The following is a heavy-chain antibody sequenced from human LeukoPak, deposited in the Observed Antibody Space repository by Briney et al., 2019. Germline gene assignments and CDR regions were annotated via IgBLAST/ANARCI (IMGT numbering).Heavy chain of an antibody. CDR3: AKGPNYFDY. V-gene: IGHV3-74*01. CDR1: GFSFSNYW. Sequence: PGGSLRLSCAASGFSFSNYWTHWVRQAPGKGLVWVTRMNSDGSATYYADSVQGRFTISRDNAKNTLYLQMNSLRAEDTAMYFCAKGPNYFDYWGQGTLVTVSS. CDR2: MNSDGSAT. J-gene: IGHJ4*02.